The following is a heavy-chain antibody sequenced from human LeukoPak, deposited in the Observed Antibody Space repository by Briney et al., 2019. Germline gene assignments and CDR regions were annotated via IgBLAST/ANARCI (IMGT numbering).Heavy chain of an antibody. CDR2: IKQDGSEK. Sequence: GGSLRLSCAASGFTFSSYWMSWVRQAPGKGVEWVANIKQDGSEKYYVDSVKGRFTISRDNAKNSLYLQMNSLRAEDTAVYYCARDGELLALDYWGQGTLVTVSS. J-gene: IGHJ4*02. D-gene: IGHD3-10*01. CDR3: ARDGELLALDY. V-gene: IGHV3-7*01. CDR1: GFTFSSYW.